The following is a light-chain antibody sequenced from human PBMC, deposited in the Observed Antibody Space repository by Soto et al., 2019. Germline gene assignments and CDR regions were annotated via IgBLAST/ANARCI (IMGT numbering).Light chain of an antibody. CDR3: QSYATGLSVLYV. Sequence: QSVLTPPPPVSGAPGQRVTISRPGSSSNIGAGYDVHWYQQLPGTAPKLLIYGNNNRPSGVPDRFSGSKSGTSASLAVTGLQAEDEADYYCQSYATGLSVLYVFGTGTKVTVL. CDR1: SSNIGAGYD. J-gene: IGLJ1*01. V-gene: IGLV1-40*01. CDR2: GNN.